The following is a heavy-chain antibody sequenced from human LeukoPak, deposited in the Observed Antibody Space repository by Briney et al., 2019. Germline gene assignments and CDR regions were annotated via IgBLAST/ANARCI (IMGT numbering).Heavy chain of an antibody. Sequence: SETLSLTCTVSGGSISSGGYYWSWIRQPPGKGLEWIGSIYYSGSTYYNPSLKSRVTISVDTSKNQFSLKLSSVTAADTAVYYCARQGAVAGWFDPWGQGTLVTVSS. J-gene: IGHJ5*02. D-gene: IGHD6-19*01. CDR3: ARQGAVAGWFDP. V-gene: IGHV4-39*01. CDR1: GGSISSGGYY. CDR2: IYYSGST.